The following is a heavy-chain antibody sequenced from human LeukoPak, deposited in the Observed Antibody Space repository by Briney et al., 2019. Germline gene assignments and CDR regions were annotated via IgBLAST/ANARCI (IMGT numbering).Heavy chain of an antibody. CDR1: GYTFSSYD. CDR3: ARVSEEMATITFDY. CDR2: ISAYNGNT. J-gene: IGHJ4*02. Sequence: GASVKVSCKASGYTFSSYDISWVRQAPGQGLEWMGWISAYNGNTNYAQKLQGRVTMTTDTSTSTAYLELRSLRSDDTAVYYCARVSEEMATITFDYRGQGTLVTVSS. V-gene: IGHV1-18*01. D-gene: IGHD5-24*01.